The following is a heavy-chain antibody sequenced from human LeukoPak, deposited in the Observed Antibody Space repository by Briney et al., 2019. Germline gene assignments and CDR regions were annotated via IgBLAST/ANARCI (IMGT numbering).Heavy chain of an antibody. CDR2: IYPGDSDT. Sequence: GEALQISCKGSGYSFTNYWIGWVRPLPGKGLEWMGIIYPGDSDTRYSPSFQGQVTISADKSSSTAYLQWSSLKASDTAMYYCARLGQQLGWGNDYWGQGTLVTVSS. CDR1: GYSFTNYW. D-gene: IGHD6-13*01. CDR3: ARLGQQLGWGNDY. V-gene: IGHV5-51*01. J-gene: IGHJ4*02.